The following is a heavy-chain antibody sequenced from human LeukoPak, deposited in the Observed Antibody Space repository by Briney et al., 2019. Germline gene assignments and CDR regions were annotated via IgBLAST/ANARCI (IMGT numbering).Heavy chain of an antibody. CDR2: IIPIFGTA. Sequence: ASVKVSCKASGGTFSSYAISWVRQAPGQGLEWMGGIIPIFGTANYAQKFQGRVTITTDESTSTAYMELSSLRSGDTAVYYCARNGGITIFGVVPYFDYWGQGTLVTVSS. V-gene: IGHV1-69*05. D-gene: IGHD3-3*01. J-gene: IGHJ4*02. CDR3: ARNGGITIFGVVPYFDY. CDR1: GGTFSSYA.